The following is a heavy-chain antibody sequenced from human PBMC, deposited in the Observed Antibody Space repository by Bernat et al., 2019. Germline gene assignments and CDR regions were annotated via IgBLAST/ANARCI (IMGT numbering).Heavy chain of an antibody. CDR1: GFTFSSYE. CDR3: ARVYGDLVDY. Sequence: EVQLVESGGGLVQPGGSLRLSCAASGFTFSSYEMNWVRQAPGKGLEWLSYISRSGKSMYYADSVKGRITISRDNAKNSLYLQMNSLRAEDTAVYFCARVYGDLVDYWGQGTLVTVSS. V-gene: IGHV3-48*03. J-gene: IGHJ4*02. CDR2: ISRSGKSM. D-gene: IGHD4-17*01.